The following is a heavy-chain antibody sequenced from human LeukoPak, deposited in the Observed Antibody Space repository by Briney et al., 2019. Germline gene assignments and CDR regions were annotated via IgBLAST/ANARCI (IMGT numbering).Heavy chain of an antibody. CDR2: IYYSGST. V-gene: IGHV4-61*05. Sequence: SETLSLTCTVSGGSIRSSSHYWGWIRQPPGKGLEWIGYIYYSGSTNYNPSLKSRVTISVDTSKNQFSLKLSSVTAADTAVYYCARGTPSSTGYWGQGTLVTVSS. J-gene: IGHJ4*02. CDR3: ARGTPSSTGY. CDR1: GGSIRSSSHY. D-gene: IGHD2-2*01.